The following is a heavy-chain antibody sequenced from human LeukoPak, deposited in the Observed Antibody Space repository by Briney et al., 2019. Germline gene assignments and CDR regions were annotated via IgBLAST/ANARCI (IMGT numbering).Heavy chain of an antibody. Sequence: GGSLRLSCAASGFTFSSNWMHWVRQGPGKGLEWVSYISSSGSHTNYADSVKGRFTISRDNAKNSLSLQVNSLRADDTAVYYCARVGSIAAAGTPDYWGQGTLVTVSS. J-gene: IGHJ4*02. V-gene: IGHV3-21*05. CDR2: ISSSGSHT. CDR3: ARVGSIAAAGTPDY. D-gene: IGHD6-13*01. CDR1: GFTFSSNW.